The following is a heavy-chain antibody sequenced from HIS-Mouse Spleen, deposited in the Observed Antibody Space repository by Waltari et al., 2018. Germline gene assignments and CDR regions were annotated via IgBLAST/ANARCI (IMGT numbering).Heavy chain of an antibody. CDR1: GGSISSSSYY. D-gene: IGHD4-17*01. V-gene: IGHV4-39*07. J-gene: IGHJ5*02. CDR2: IYYSGRT. Sequence: QLQLQESGPGLVKPSETLSLTCTVSGGSISSSSYYWGWIRQPPGKGLEWIGSIYYSGRTYYNPSPKSRGTISVDTAKNQFYLKRSSVTAADTAVYYCARDYGDNWFDPWGQGTLVTVSS. CDR3: ARDYGDNWFDP.